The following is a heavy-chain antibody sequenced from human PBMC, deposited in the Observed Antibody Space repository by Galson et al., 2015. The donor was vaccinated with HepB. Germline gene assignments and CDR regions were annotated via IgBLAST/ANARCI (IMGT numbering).Heavy chain of an antibody. CDR1: GGTFSNYA. D-gene: IGHD5-12*01. CDR3: ARDSEGVATNH. CDR2: IIPFVGVT. J-gene: IGHJ5*02. V-gene: IGHV1-69*04. Sequence: SCKASGGTFSNYAVNWVRQAPGQGLEWMGRIIPFVGVTNYAQKFQGRVTFSADTSTSTAYMELSTLRSEDTAVYFCARDSEGVATNHWGQGTLVTVSS.